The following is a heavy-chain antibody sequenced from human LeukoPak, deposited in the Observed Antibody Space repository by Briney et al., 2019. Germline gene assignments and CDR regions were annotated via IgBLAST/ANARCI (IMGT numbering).Heavy chain of an antibody. Sequence: GGSLRLSCAASGFTFRDCGMSWVLQAPGNGLEWVLSISGSGYTTYYADSVKGRFTISRDNSKATLLLHMSSLRVEDTAVYYCAKGDSADWPESWVDHWGKGSLVTVSS. D-gene: IGHD1-14*01. CDR2: ISGSGYTT. CDR1: GFTFRDCG. V-gene: IGHV3-23*01. CDR3: AKGDSADWPESWVDH. J-gene: IGHJ5*02.